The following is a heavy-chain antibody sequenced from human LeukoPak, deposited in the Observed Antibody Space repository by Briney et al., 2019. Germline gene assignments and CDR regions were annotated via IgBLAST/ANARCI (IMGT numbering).Heavy chain of an antibody. V-gene: IGHV3-30*04. CDR2: IPYDGSNE. CDR1: GFTFSSYV. CDR3: VRCTFVLHKRCSAFDV. Sequence: GGSLRLSCAASGFTFSSYVMHWVRQAPGKGLEWVAIIPYDGSNEYYADSVKGRFTISRDNSKNTLYLQMNSLRAADTAVYYCVRCTFVLHKRCSAFDVWGQGTMVTVSS. D-gene: IGHD1-1*01. J-gene: IGHJ3*01.